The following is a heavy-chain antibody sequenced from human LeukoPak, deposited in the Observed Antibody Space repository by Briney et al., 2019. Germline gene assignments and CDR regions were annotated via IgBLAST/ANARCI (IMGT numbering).Heavy chain of an antibody. CDR1: GFTFSSYA. CDR3: ARSGVARPGGPNYYYYYYMDV. J-gene: IGHJ6*03. D-gene: IGHD6-6*01. CDR2: ISYDGSNK. V-gene: IGHV3-30*04. Sequence: GGSLRLSCAASGFTFSSYAMHWVRQAPGKGLEWVAVISYDGSNKYYADSVKGRFTISRDNSKNTLYLQMNSLRAEDTAVYYCARSGVARPGGPNYYYYYYMDVWGKGTTVTVSS.